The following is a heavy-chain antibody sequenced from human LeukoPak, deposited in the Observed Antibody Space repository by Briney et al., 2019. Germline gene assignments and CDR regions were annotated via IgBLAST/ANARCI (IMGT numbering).Heavy chain of an antibody. CDR2: ISYDGSNK. D-gene: IGHD3-9*01. CDR1: GFTFSSYA. J-gene: IGHJ4*02. CDR3: ARDPMPLRYFDWLPPGY. Sequence: GGSLTLSCAASGFTFSSYAMHWVRQAPGKGLEWVAVISYDGSNKYYADSVKGRFTISRDNSNNTLYLQMNSLRAEDTAVYYCARDPMPLRYFDWLPPGYWGQGALVTVSS. V-gene: IGHV3-30*04.